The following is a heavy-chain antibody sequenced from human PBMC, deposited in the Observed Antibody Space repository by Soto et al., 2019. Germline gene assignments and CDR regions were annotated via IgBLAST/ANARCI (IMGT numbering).Heavy chain of an antibody. V-gene: IGHV1-8*01. Sequence: QVQLVQSGAEVKKPGASVKVSCKASGYTFTSYDINWVRQATGQGLEWMGWMNPNSGNTGYAQKFQGRVTMTRNTSISTAYMELSSLRSEDTALYYCARVRGRYCSSTSCYLVYWGQGTLVTVSS. CDR2: MNPNSGNT. D-gene: IGHD2-2*01. CDR3: ARVRGRYCSSTSCYLVY. J-gene: IGHJ4*02. CDR1: GYTFTSYD.